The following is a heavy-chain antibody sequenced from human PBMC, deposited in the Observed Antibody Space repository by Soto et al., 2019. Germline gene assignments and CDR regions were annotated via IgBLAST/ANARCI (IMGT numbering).Heavy chain of an antibody. CDR3: ARVSDILTGWANDLFDY. CDR2: ISYDGSNK. D-gene: IGHD3-9*01. Sequence: GGSLRLSCAASGFTFSSYAMHWARQAPGKGLEWVAVISYDGSNKYYADSVKGRFTISRDNSKNTLYLQMNSLRAEDTAVYYCARVSDILTGWANDLFDYWGQGTLVTVSS. CDR1: GFTFSSYA. V-gene: IGHV3-30-3*01. J-gene: IGHJ4*02.